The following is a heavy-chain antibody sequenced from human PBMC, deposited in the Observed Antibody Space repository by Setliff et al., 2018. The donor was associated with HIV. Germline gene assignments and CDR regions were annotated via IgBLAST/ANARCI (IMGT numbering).Heavy chain of an antibody. CDR1: GFTFTSSA. D-gene: IGHD3-10*01. Sequence: SVKVSCKASGFTFTSSAVQWVRQARGQRPEWIGWIVVGSGKTNYAQKFQERVTITRDMSTSTAYMELRSLKSEDTAVYFCARDLPNYYGSGSYYDYWGQGTLVTSPQ. V-gene: IGHV1-58*01. CDR2: IVVGSGKT. J-gene: IGHJ4*02. CDR3: ARDLPNYYGSGSYYDY.